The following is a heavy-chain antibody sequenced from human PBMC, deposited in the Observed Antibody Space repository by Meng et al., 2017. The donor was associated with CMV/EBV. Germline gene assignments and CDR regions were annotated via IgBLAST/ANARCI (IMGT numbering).Heavy chain of an antibody. Sequence: LSCTVSGGSVSSGSYYWSWIRQPPGKGLEWIGYIYYSGSTNYNPSLKSRVTISVDTSKNQFSLKLSSVTAADTAVYYCARGVRTTGTYYFDYWGQGTLVTVSS. D-gene: IGHD1-1*01. V-gene: IGHV4-61*01. CDR1: GGSVSSGSYY. CDR2: IYYSGST. J-gene: IGHJ4*02. CDR3: ARGVRTTGTYYFDY.